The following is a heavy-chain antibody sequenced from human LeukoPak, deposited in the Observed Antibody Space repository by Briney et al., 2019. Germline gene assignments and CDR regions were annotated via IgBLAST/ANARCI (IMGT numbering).Heavy chain of an antibody. V-gene: IGHV3-21*01. CDR3: ARSGRGYEDAFDI. CDR1: GFTFSSYG. D-gene: IGHD5-12*01. CDR2: ISSSSSHI. J-gene: IGHJ3*02. Sequence: GGSLRLSCAASGFTFSSYGMQWVRQAPGKGLEWVSSISSSSSHIYYADSVKGRFTISRDNAKNSLYLQMNSLRAEDTAVYYCARSGRGYEDAFDIWGQGTMVIVSS.